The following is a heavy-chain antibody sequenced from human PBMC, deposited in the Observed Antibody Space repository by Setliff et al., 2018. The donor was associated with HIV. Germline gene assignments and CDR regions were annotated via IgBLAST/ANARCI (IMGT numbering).Heavy chain of an antibody. Sequence: ASVKVSCKASGYTFTSYYMHWVRQAPGQGLEWMGIINPSGGSTSYAQKFQGRVTMTRDTSTSTVYMELSSQRSEDTAVYYCARDRRIAVAGATNDAFDIWGQGTMVTVS. CDR1: GYTFTSYY. V-gene: IGHV1-46*01. CDR2: INPSGGST. CDR3: ARDRRIAVAGATNDAFDI. J-gene: IGHJ3*02. D-gene: IGHD6-19*01.